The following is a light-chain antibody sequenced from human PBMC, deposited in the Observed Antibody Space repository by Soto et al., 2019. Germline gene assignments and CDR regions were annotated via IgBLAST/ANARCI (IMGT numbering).Light chain of an antibody. Sequence: EIVLTQSPGTLSLSPGERATLSCRASQSVNSDLAWYQQKPGQAPRLLIYYASTRATGIPARFSGSGSGTDFTLTISSLEPEDFAVYYCQQYNKWPPITFGQGTRLEIK. CDR2: YAS. J-gene: IGKJ5*01. CDR1: QSVNSD. V-gene: IGKV3-11*01. CDR3: QQYNKWPPIT.